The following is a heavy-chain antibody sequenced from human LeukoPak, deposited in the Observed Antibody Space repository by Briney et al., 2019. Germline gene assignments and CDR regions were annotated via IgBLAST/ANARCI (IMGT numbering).Heavy chain of an antibody. CDR1: GYTFTGYY. Sequence: ASVKVSCKASGYTFTGYYMHWVRQAPGQGLEWMGWINPNSGGTNYAQKFQGRATMTRDTSISTAYMELSRLRSDDTAVYYCARVKEVAGPSYYYYYGMDVWGQGTTVTVSS. D-gene: IGHD6-19*01. V-gene: IGHV1-2*02. CDR2: INPNSGGT. J-gene: IGHJ6*02. CDR3: ARVKEVAGPSYYYYYGMDV.